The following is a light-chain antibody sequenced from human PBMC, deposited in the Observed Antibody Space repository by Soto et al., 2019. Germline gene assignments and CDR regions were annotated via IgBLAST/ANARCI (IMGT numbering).Light chain of an antibody. V-gene: IGLV2-23*01. CDR2: EGS. CDR1: SSDVGSYNL. CDR3: CSYAGSRGLV. Sequence: QSALTQPAAVAGSPELSITISCTGTSSDVGSYNLVSWYQQHPGKAPKLMIYEGSKRPSGVSNRFSGSKSGNTASLTIPGLQAEDEADYYCCSYAGSRGLVFGGGTKLTVL. J-gene: IGLJ2*01.